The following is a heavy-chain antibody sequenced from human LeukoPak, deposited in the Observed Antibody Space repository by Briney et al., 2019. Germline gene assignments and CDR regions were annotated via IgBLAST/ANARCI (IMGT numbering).Heavy chain of an antibody. CDR3: AKDRGDGYNYGLYYFDY. V-gene: IGHV3-43D*03. D-gene: IGHD5-24*01. Sequence: GGSLRLSCAASGFTFDDYAMHWVRQAPGKGLEWVSLISWDGGSTYYADSVKGRFTISRDNSKNSLYLQMNSLRAEDTALYYCAKDRGDGYNYGLYYFDYWGQGTLVTVSS. CDR2: ISWDGGST. J-gene: IGHJ4*02. CDR1: GFTFDDYA.